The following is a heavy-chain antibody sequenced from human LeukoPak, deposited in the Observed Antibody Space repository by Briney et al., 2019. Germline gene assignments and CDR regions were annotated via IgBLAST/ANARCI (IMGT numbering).Heavy chain of an antibody. D-gene: IGHD3-22*01. Sequence: GGSLRLSCAASGFTFSSYWMSWVRQAPGKGLEWLANIKQDGSEKYYVDSVKGRFIISRDNAKNSLYLQMNSLRAEDTAVYYCARGYYYDSSGYYLYWGQGTLVTVSS. CDR1: GFTFSSYW. J-gene: IGHJ4*02. CDR3: ARGYYYDSSGYYLY. CDR2: IKQDGSEK. V-gene: IGHV3-7*05.